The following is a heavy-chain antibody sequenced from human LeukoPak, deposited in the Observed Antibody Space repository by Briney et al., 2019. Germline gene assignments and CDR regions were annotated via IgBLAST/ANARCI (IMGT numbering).Heavy chain of an antibody. V-gene: IGHV4-4*07. Sequence: SETLSLTCTVSGGSISSYYWGWIRQPAGKGLEWIGRIYTSGSTNYNPSLKSRVTMSVDTSKNQFSLKLSSVTAADTAVYYRARGVAAAGQIHFDYWGQGTLVTVSS. CDR3: ARGVAAAGQIHFDY. D-gene: IGHD6-13*01. CDR2: IYTSGST. J-gene: IGHJ4*02. CDR1: GGSISSYY.